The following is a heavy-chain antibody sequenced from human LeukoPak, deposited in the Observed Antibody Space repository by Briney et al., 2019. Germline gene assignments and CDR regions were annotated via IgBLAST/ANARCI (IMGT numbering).Heavy chain of an antibody. CDR1: GFTFSTHG. J-gene: IGHJ4*02. CDR3: ARDGGSGWSSAFFDF. V-gene: IGHV3-30*02. D-gene: IGHD6-19*01. Sequence: GGSLRLSCVASGFTFSTHGMHWVRQAPGKGLEWVAFIQYDESKIDYADPVKGRFTISRDNSENTLYLQMTNLGVEDTAVYYCARDGGSGWSSAFFDFWGQGTLVTVSS. CDR2: IQYDESKI.